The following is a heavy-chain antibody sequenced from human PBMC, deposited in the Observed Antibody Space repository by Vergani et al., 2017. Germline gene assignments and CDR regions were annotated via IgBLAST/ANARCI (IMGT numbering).Heavy chain of an antibody. CDR2: IYPGDSEV. V-gene: IGHV5-51*01. J-gene: IGHJ3*01. Sequence: EKQLVQSGSETKKPGESLKLSCQAFGYIFSNFWIGWVRQRPGRGLECMGIIYPGDSEVKSNPTFRGQVIFSVDTSVNTAYLQWRSLQASDTATYFCASGGHGSENGGALQLWGQGTNITVSS. CDR1: GYIFSNFW. CDR3: ASGGHGSENGGALQL. D-gene: IGHD3-10*01.